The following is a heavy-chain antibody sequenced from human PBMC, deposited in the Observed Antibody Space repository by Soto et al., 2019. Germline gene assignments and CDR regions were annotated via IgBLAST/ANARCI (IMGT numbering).Heavy chain of an antibody. CDR3: ARSQGSSTSLEIYYYYYYGMDV. Sequence: QVQLVQSGAEEKKPGSSVKVSCTASGGTFGSYAISWVRQAPGQGLEWMGGIIPIPGTANYAQKFQGRVTIAADESTSTAYMELSSLRSEDTAVYYCARSQGSSTSLEIYYYYYYGMDVWGQGTTVTVSS. D-gene: IGHD2-2*01. CDR1: GGTFGSYA. J-gene: IGHJ6*02. V-gene: IGHV1-69*01. CDR2: IIPIPGTA.